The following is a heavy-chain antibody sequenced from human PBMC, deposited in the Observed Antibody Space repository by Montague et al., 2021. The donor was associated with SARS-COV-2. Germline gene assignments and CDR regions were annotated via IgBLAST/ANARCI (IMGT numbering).Heavy chain of an antibody. Sequence: SETLSLTCTVSGGSISSYYWSWIRQPPGKGLEWIGYIYYSGSTNXNPSPKSRVTISVDTSKNQFSLKLSSVTAADTAVYYCAGTSTYSSGWGINYYYYGMDVWGQGTTVTVSS. D-gene: IGHD6-19*01. V-gene: IGHV4-59*01. CDR3: AGTSTYSSGWGINYYYYGMDV. CDR2: IYYSGST. CDR1: GGSISSYY. J-gene: IGHJ6*02.